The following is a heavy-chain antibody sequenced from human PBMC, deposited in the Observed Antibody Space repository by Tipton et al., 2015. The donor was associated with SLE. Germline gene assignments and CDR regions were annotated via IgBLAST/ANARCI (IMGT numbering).Heavy chain of an antibody. CDR3: ARETGSGNFGNWFDP. V-gene: IGHV4-39*07. D-gene: IGHD3-10*01. Sequence: TLSLTCTVSGGSISGSTYYWGWIRQPPGKGLEWIGSIYYTGNAYYNSSLKSRVTISIDTSKNQFSLNVSSVTAADTAMYYCARETGSGNFGNWFDPWGQGTLVTVSS. CDR2: IYYTGNA. J-gene: IGHJ5*02. CDR1: GGSISGSTYY.